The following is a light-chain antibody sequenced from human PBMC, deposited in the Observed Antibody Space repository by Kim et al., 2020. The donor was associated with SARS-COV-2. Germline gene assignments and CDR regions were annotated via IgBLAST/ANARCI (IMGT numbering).Light chain of an antibody. Sequence: SYELTQPPSVSVSPGQTASITCSGHFRLGSEFVCWYQQKPGQSPALVIYQNNKRPSGIPERFSGSLSGNTATLTIGGTQGLDEADYFCQAWDGTTAVFGGGTQLTVL. CDR2: QNN. CDR1: FRLGSEF. J-gene: IGLJ3*02. V-gene: IGLV3-1*01. CDR3: QAWDGTTAV.